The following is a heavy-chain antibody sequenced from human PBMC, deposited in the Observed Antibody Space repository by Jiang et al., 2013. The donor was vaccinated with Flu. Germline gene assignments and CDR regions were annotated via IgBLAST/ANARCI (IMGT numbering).Heavy chain of an antibody. Sequence: LLKPSETLSLTCTVSGDSISSGSYYCGWVRQPPGKRLEYMGSVYYSGNTYYNPSLQSRVTMSVDTSKSHFSLSLSSVTAADTALYYCVALGGAWGTPDYWGQGTPVTV. CDR3: VALGGAWGTPDY. CDR1: GDSISSGSYY. D-gene: IGHD3-16*01. CDR2: VYYSGNT. V-gene: IGHV4-39*07. J-gene: IGHJ4*02.